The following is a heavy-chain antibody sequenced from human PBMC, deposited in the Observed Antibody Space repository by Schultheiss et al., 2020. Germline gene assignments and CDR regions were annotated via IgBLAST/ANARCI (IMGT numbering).Heavy chain of an antibody. CDR2: MYSVGTT. Sequence: SETLSLTCTVSGGSITSGGYYWNWVRQSAGKGLEWIGRMYSVGTTNYNPSLKSRVSLSVDTSKNQFSLKVTSVTAADSAIYYCARVTSGFDAMDVWGQGITVTVSS. CDR1: GGSITSGGYY. V-gene: IGHV4-61*02. D-gene: IGHD5-12*01. J-gene: IGHJ6*02. CDR3: ARVTSGFDAMDV.